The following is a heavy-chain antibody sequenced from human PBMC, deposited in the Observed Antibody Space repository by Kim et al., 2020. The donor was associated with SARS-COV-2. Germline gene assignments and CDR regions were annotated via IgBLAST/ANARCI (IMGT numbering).Heavy chain of an antibody. V-gene: IGHV5-51*01. J-gene: IGHJ4*02. Sequence: SPSFQGQVTISADKSISTAYLQGSSLKASDTAMYYCARVATVVTPNNFDYWGQGTLVTVSS. CDR3: ARVATVVTPNNFDY. D-gene: IGHD5-12*01.